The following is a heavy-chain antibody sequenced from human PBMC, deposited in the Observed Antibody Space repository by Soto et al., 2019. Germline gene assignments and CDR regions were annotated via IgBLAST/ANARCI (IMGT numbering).Heavy chain of an antibody. CDR1: GYTFTRYT. D-gene: IGHD2-15*01. CDR2: INPDNGNT. J-gene: IGHJ5*02. CDR3: ARGIATSQLDP. V-gene: IGHV1-3*01. Sequence: ASVKVSCKASGYTFTRYTMNWVRQAPGQRLEWMGWINPDNGNTKSSQKFQDRVIITRDTSASTAYMDLSSLRSEDTAVYYCARGIATSQLDPWGQGPLGTVSS.